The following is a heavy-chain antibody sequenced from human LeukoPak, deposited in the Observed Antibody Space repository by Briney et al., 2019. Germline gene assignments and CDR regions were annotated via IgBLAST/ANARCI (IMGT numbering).Heavy chain of an antibody. CDR2: ISGTGGST. Sequence: GGSLRLSCAVSGFSFSSYAMSWVRQAPGKGLEWVSGISGTGGSTYDADSVKGRFTISRGNSKNTLFLQMHSLRAEDTAVYYCAKAGRGTAMVPIDYWGQGTLVTVSS. J-gene: IGHJ4*02. CDR1: GFSFSSYA. CDR3: AKAGRGTAMVPIDY. V-gene: IGHV3-23*01. D-gene: IGHD5-18*01.